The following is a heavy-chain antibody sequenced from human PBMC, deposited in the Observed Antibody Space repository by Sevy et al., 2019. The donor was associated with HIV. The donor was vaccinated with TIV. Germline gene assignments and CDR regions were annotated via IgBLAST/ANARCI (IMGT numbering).Heavy chain of an antibody. V-gene: IGHV3-23*01. Sequence: GGSLRLSCAASGFTFSSYAMNWVRQAPGKGLEWVSSGSGGNTYYGDSVKGRFTISRESSKNTVSLQMNSLRAEDSAIYYCAKGTLIGAAGLDAFDIWGQGTKVTVSS. J-gene: IGHJ3*02. D-gene: IGHD6-13*01. CDR2: SGSGGNT. CDR3: AKGTLIGAAGLDAFDI. CDR1: GFTFSSYA.